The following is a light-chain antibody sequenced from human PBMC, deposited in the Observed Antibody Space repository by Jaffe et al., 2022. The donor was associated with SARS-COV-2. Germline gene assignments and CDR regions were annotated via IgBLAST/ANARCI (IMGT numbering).Light chain of an antibody. CDR1: SSNIGSNT. V-gene: IGLV1-44*01. Sequence: QSVLTQPPSASGTPGQRVTISCSGSSSNIGSNTVNWYQQLPGTAPKLLIYSNNQRPSGVPDRFSGSKSGTSASLAISGLQSEDEADYYCAAWDDSLNGPGSVFGTGTKVTVL. J-gene: IGLJ1*01. CDR2: SNN. CDR3: AAWDDSLNGPGSV.